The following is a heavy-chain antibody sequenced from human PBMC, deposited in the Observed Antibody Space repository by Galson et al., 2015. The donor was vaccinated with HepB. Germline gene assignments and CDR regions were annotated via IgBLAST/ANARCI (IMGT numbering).Heavy chain of an antibody. D-gene: IGHD3-3*01. CDR3: ARVTVSSYDFWSGYYWRGGNDY. CDR2: ISAYNGNT. J-gene: IGHJ4*02. Sequence: SVKVSCKASGYTFTSYGISWVRQAPGQGLEWMGWISAYNGNTNYAQKLQGRVTMTTDTSTSTAYMELRSLRSDDTAVYYCARVTVSSYDFWSGYYWRGGNDYWGQGTLVTVSS. V-gene: IGHV1-18*01. CDR1: GYTFTSYG.